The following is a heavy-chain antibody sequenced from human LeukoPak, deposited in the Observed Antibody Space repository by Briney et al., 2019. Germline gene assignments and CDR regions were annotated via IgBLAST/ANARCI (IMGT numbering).Heavy chain of an antibody. D-gene: IGHD2-2*01. CDR1: GGAITNYY. CDR3: ARVCSSTSCNVGFDY. J-gene: IGHJ4*02. CDR2: IYYTGST. V-gene: IGHV4-59*08. Sequence: SETLSLTCGVSGGAITNYYWNWIRQAPGKGLGWLGYIYYTGSTTYNPSVKSRITISLDTSKNQFSLKLSSVTAAVTAVYYCARVCSSTSCNVGFDYWGQGTLVTVSS.